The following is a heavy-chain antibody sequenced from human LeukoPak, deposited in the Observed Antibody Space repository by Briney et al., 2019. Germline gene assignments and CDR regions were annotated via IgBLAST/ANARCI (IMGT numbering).Heavy chain of an antibody. D-gene: IGHD5-18*01. Sequence: GGSLRLSCAGSGFTFNTYAMSWVRQAPGKGLEWVSVTSGSGVNTYYAESLKGRFTISRDNSKNTLYLQMNSLRAEDTAVYYCAKHRGYRSDGLDVWGQGTTVTVSS. CDR1: GFTFNTYA. V-gene: IGHV3-23*01. CDR2: TSGSGVNT. CDR3: AKHRGYRSDGLDV. J-gene: IGHJ6*02.